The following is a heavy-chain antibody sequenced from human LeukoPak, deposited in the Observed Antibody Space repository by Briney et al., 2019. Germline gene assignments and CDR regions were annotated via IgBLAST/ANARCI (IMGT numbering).Heavy chain of an antibody. CDR1: GFTFSGAW. J-gene: IGHJ4*02. CDR3: ARHVGISF. V-gene: IGHV3-7*01. Sequence: GGSLRLSCTASGFTFSGAWMTWVRQAPGKGLEWVANIREDGTEKSYEDSVKGRFTISRDNAKNSLFLQTSNLRDDDTAIYYCARHVGISFWGQGTLVTVSS. D-gene: IGHD7-27*01. CDR2: IREDGTEK.